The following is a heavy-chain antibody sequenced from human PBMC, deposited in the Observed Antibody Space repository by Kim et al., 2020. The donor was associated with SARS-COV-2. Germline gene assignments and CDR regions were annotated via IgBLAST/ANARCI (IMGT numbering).Heavy chain of an antibody. V-gene: IGHV4-59*11. J-gene: IGHJ6*01. CDR3: LRALFPNPLSIGYYY. D-gene: IGHD3-22*01. Sequence: SETLSLTCTAAGGSISSHYWSWIRQPPGKGLEWIGYIYHSGSTNYNPSLKSRVTISVDTSKNQFSLKLNSVTAADPALYSCLRALFPNPLSIGYYY. CDR1: GGSISSHY. CDR2: IYHSGST.